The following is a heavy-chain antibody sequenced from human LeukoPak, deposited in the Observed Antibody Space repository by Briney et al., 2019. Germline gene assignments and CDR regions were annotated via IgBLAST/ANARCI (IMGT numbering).Heavy chain of an antibody. CDR1: GYTFTSYD. CDR3: ARDSGSGSYLPY. J-gene: IGHJ4*02. V-gene: IGHV1-8*01. CDR2: MNPNSGNT. Sequence: ASVKVSCKASGYTFTSYDINWVRQATGQGLEWMGWMNPNSGNTGYAQKLQGRVTMTTDTSTSTAYMELRSLRSDDTAVYYCARDSGSGSYLPYWGQGTLVTVSS. D-gene: IGHD1-26*01.